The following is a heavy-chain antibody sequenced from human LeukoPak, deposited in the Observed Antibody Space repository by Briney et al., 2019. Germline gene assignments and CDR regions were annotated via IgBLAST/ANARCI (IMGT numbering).Heavy chain of an antibody. CDR3: AREGYYDILTGFHHNWFDP. CDR1: GGSISNYY. V-gene: IGHV4-59*01. J-gene: IGHJ5*02. Sequence: SETLSLTCTVAGGSISNYYWSWIRQPPGKGLEWIGYIYYTGSTNYNPSLKSRVTISVDTSKSQFSLRLSSVTAADTAVYYCAREGYYDILTGFHHNWFDPWGQGTLVTVSS. CDR2: IYYTGST. D-gene: IGHD3-9*01.